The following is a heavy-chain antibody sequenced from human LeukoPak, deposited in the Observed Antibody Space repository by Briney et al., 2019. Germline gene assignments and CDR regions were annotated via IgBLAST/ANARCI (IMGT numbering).Heavy chain of an antibody. J-gene: IGHJ4*02. D-gene: IGHD4-17*01. CDR1: GFIVSSYW. Sequence: GGSLRLSCAASGFIVSSYWMAWVRQAPGKGLEWVANIKEDGSDKNYVESLKGRFTISRDNAKNSLYLQMDSLRAEDTAVYYCARDQYGDYGIYDYGGQGTLVTVSS. V-gene: IGHV3-7*01. CDR3: ARDQYGDYGIYDY. CDR2: IKEDGSDK.